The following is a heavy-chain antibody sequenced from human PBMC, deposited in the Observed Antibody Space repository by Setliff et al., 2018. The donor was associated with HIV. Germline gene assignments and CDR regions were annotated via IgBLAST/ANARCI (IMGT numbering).Heavy chain of an antibody. CDR2: LSYDGST. CDR3: ARRIPSGIAVAFGDFDI. CDR1: GVSMSSCSYY. J-gene: IGHJ3*02. V-gene: IGHV4-39*01. Sequence: SETLSLTCTVSGVSMSSCSYYWGWIRQPPGKGLEYIGSLSYDGSTYYHPSLKSRVSISVDTSKNQFSLRLSFVTAADTAVYYCARRIPSGIAVAFGDFDIWGQGTMVTVSS. D-gene: IGHD6-19*01.